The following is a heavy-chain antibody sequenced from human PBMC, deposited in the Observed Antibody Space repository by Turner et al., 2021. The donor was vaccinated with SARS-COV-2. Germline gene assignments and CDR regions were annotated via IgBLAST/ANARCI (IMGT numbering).Heavy chain of an antibody. V-gene: IGHV1-24*01. CDR2: FDPEDGET. D-gene: IGHD2-8*01. CDR3: ATAPPYCTNGVCPNWFDP. J-gene: IGHJ5*02. Sequence: QVQLVQSGAEVKKPGASVQVSCKVSGSTLIELSMHWVRQAPGKGLEWMGGFDPEDGETIYAQKFQGSVTMTEDTSTDTAYMELSSLRSEDTAVYYCATAPPYCTNGVCPNWFDPWGQGTLVTVSS. CDR1: GSTLIELS.